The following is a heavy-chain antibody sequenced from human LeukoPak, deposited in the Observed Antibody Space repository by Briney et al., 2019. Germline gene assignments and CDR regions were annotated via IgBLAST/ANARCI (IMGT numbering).Heavy chain of an antibody. J-gene: IGHJ4*02. CDR2: IRGNGATT. Sequence: GGSLRLSCAASGITFSSHAMTWVRQAPGKGLEWVAAIRGNGATTDYADSVKGRFTISRDNSKSTLYLQMNSLRAEDTAVYYCAKAYHDSGCLIDYWGQGTLVTVSS. CDR1: GITFSSHA. D-gene: IGHD6-19*01. V-gene: IGHV3-23*01. CDR3: AKAYHDSGCLIDY.